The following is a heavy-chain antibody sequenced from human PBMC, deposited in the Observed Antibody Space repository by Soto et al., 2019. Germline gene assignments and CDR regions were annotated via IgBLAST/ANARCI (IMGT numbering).Heavy chain of an antibody. CDR1: GGSISSHY. CDR2: NDYSGST. Sequence: QVQLQESGPGLVKPSETLSLTCTVSGGSISSHYWSWIRQPPGKGLEWIGYNDYSGSTNYNPSLKSRITISVDTSKNQFSLKLSSVTAADTAVYYCARDSGPFDDWYLDLWGRGTLVTVSS. V-gene: IGHV4-59*11. CDR3: ARDSGPFDDWYLDL. D-gene: IGHD3-10*01. J-gene: IGHJ2*01.